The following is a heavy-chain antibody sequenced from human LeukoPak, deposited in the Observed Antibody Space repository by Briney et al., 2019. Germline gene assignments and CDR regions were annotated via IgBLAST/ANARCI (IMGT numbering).Heavy chain of an antibody. D-gene: IGHD6-13*01. CDR2: IIPVFGTA. V-gene: IGHV1-69*13. CDR3: ARGGYSSSFYYYYYMDV. CDR1: GGTFSSYS. J-gene: IGHJ6*03. Sequence: GASAKVSCKASGGTFSSYSISWVRQAPGQGLEWMGGIIPVFGTANYAQKFQDRVTITADESTSTAYMELSSLRSEDTAVYYCARGGYSSSFYYYYYMDVWGKGTTVTVSS.